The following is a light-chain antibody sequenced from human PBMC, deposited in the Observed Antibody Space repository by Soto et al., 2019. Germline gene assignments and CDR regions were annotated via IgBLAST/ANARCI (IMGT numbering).Light chain of an antibody. J-gene: IGKJ3*01. V-gene: IGKV1-17*01. Sequence: DIQVTQSPSSLSASVGDRVTITCRASQGVGDRLGWYQQKPGNAPKRLIYATSNLESGVPSRFSGSGSRTEFTLTISSLQPEDLATYYCLQHNSFPFAFGPGTKVAFK. CDR1: QGVGDR. CDR2: ATS. CDR3: LQHNSFPFA.